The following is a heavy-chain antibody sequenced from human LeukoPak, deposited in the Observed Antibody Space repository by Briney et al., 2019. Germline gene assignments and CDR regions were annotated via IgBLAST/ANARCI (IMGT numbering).Heavy chain of an antibody. D-gene: IGHD6-19*01. Sequence: GGSLRLSCAASGFTFSSYSMNWVRQAPGKGLEWVSSISSSSSYIYYADSVKGRFTISRDNAKNSLYLQMNSLRAEDTAVYYCARDVNISGWYGDYWGQGTLVTVSS. V-gene: IGHV3-21*01. CDR3: ARDVNISGWYGDY. J-gene: IGHJ4*02. CDR2: ISSSSSYI. CDR1: GFTFSSYS.